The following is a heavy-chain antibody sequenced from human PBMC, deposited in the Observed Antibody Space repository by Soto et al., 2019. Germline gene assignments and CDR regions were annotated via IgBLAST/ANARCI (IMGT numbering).Heavy chain of an antibody. J-gene: IGHJ4*02. CDR1: GFSFSNVW. V-gene: IGHV3-15*01. CDR2: ITSKSVGGTT. D-gene: IGHD2-15*01. CDR3: TTYSTQTFCDGSPCYSVQTNIHDS. Sequence: EVQLVESGGGLVKPGGSLTLSCAASGFSFSNVWMSWVRQAPGKGLEWVGHITSKSVGGTTDYTAPVKGRFTISRDDSHGSMYLQMNSMKAEDTAVYYCTTYSTQTFCDGSPCYSVQTNIHDSWGQGILVTVSS.